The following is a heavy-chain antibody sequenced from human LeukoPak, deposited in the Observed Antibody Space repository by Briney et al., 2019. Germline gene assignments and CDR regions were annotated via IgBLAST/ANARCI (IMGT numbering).Heavy chain of an antibody. V-gene: IGHV5-51*01. CDR3: ASSPGPRKSSGYYFDY. D-gene: IGHD3-22*01. J-gene: IGHJ4*02. CDR1: GSSFTYYW. Sequence: GASLKISCKGSGSSFTYYWIGWGRPLPGKGLEWMGIIYPGDYDTRYRPSFQGQVTISADKSISTAYLQWSSLKASETAMYYCASSPGPRKSSGYYFDYGGQGTLVTVSS. CDR2: IYPGDYDT.